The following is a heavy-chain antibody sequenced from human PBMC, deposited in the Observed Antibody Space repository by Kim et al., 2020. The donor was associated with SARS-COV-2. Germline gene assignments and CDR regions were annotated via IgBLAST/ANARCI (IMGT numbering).Heavy chain of an antibody. J-gene: IGHJ4*02. V-gene: IGHV3-23*01. CDR3: AKDQYSSGYFPCFDY. Sequence: ADSVKGRFTISRDNSKNTLYLQMNSLRAEDTAVYYCAKDQYSSGYFPCFDYWGQGTLVTVSS. D-gene: IGHD3-22*01.